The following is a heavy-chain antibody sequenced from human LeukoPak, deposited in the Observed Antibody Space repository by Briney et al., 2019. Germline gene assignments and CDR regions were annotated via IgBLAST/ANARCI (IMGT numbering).Heavy chain of an antibody. J-gene: IGHJ3*02. V-gene: IGHV3-48*04. CDR3: TRSGDGAFDN. CDR1: GFTFSSYG. CDR2: INYNGETT. D-gene: IGHD3-10*01. Sequence: GGSLRLSCAASGFTFSSYGMHWVRQTPGKGLEWVSFINYNGETTYYADSVKGRFTISRDNAKNSVSLQMNSLRVEDTAVYYCTRSGDGAFDNWGPGTMVTVSS.